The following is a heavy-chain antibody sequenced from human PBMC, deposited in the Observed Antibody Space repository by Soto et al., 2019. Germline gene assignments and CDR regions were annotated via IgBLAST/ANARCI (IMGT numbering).Heavy chain of an antibody. J-gene: IGHJ4*02. CDR2: IKQGGSEE. CDR3: MTTVTTFGC. D-gene: IGHD4-17*01. CDR1: GFTLSNYW. V-gene: IGHV3-7*05. Sequence: GGSLRLSCTASGFTLSNYWMNWVRQAPEKGLEWVANIKQGGSEENYVDSVKGRFTISRDNAKNSLYLQMNSLRADDTAMYYCMTTVTTFGCWGQGTLVTVSS.